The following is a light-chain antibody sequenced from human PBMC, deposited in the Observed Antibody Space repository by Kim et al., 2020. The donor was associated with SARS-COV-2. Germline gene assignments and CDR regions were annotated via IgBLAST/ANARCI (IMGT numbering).Light chain of an antibody. CDR3: QQSYSTPPHT. CDR2: GTS. J-gene: IGKJ2*01. CDR1: QSIINY. V-gene: IGKV1-39*01. Sequence: DIQMTQSPSSLSASVGDRVTITCRASQSIINYLNWYQHKPGRAPELLIYGTSTLHTGVPSRFSGSGSGTDFTLTISSLQPEDFAIYYCQQSYSTPPHTFGQGTKLEIK.